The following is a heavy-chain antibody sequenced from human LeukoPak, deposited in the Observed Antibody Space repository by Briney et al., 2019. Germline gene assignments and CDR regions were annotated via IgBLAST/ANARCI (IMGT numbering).Heavy chain of an antibody. Sequence: GGSLRLSCAASGFTFSSYAMSWVRQAPGKGLEWVSAISGSGGSTYYADSVKGRFTISRDNSKNTLYLQMNSLRAEDTAVYYCARGITMVRGVTLYYYYGMDVWGQGTTVTVSS. D-gene: IGHD3-10*01. J-gene: IGHJ6*02. CDR3: ARGITMVRGVTLYYYYGMDV. CDR1: GFTFSSYA. V-gene: IGHV3-23*01. CDR2: ISGSGGST.